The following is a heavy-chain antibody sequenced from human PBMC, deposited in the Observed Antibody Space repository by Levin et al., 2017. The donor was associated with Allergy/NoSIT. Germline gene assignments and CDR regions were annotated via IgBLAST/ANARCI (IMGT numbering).Heavy chain of an antibody. D-gene: IGHD3-10*01. V-gene: IGHV3-23*01. Sequence: GASVKVSCVASGFTFSRYAMSWIRQAPGKGLEWVSGISRNSGRAHTADSVKGRFTISRDNSKNTLYLELNSLRAEDTAVYYCVKDPGEVWGQGTLVIVSS. CDR2: ISRNSGRA. CDR3: VKDPGEV. CDR1: GFTFSRYA. J-gene: IGHJ4*02.